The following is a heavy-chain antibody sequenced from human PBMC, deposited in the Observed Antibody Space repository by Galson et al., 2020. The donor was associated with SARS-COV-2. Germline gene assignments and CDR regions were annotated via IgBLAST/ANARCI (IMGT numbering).Heavy chain of an antibody. CDR1: GFTFSNYA. D-gene: IGHD4-17*01. V-gene: IGHV3-23*01. CDR2: ISGSGGST. Sequence: GESLKISCAASGFTFSNYAMTWVRQAAWKGLEWVSGISGSGGSTYYADSVKGRFTISRDNSKNTVYLQMSSLRAEDTAVYYCAKDRGNDYGDQLDFWGQGTQVTVSS. J-gene: IGHJ4*02. CDR3: AKDRGNDYGDQLDF.